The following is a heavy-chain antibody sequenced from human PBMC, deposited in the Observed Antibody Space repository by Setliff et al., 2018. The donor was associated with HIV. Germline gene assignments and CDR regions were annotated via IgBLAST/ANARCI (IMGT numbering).Heavy chain of an antibody. V-gene: IGHV1-2*02. J-gene: IGHJ5*02. CDR2: IAPNSGGT. Sequence: ASVKVSCKASGYTLTDFYIHWVRQAPGQGLEWMGWIAPNSGGTGYAENFQGRVTMTRDTSVSTAYMELSSLRSDDTAVYYCARCMTMTGNWFDPWGQGTLVTVSS. D-gene: IGHD3-22*01. CDR3: ARCMTMTGNWFDP. CDR1: GYTLTDFY.